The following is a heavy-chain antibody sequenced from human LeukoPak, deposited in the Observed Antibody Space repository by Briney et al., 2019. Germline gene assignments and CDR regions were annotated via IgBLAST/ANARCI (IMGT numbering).Heavy chain of an antibody. CDR3: ASVNYDSSGYDY. CDR2: IYYSGST. Sequence: SETLSLTCTVSGGSISSYYWSWIRQPPGKGLEWIGYIYYSGSTNYNPSLKSRVTISVDTSKNQFSLKLSSVTAADTAVYYCASVNYDSSGYDYWGQGTLVTVSS. V-gene: IGHV4-59*01. CDR1: GGSISSYY. D-gene: IGHD3-22*01. J-gene: IGHJ4*02.